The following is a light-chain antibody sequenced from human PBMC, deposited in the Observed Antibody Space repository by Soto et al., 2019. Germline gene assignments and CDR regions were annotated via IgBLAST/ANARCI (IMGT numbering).Light chain of an antibody. J-gene: IGKJ4*01. CDR2: LGS. Sequence: DIVMTQSPLSLPVTPGEPASISCRSSQSLLYDNGYIYLDWYLQKPGRSSQLLIYLGSNRASGVPDRFSGSVSGTDFTLEISRVEAEDVGLYYCMQTLQTPRTFGGGTKVEIK. CDR1: QSLLYDNGYIY. V-gene: IGKV2-28*01. CDR3: MQTLQTPRT.